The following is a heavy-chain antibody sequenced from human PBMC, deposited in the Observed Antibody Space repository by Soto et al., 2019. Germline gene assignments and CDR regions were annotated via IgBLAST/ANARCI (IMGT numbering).Heavy chain of an antibody. D-gene: IGHD3-22*01. CDR3: ARGPTYYYDNSGNYFLDY. Sequence: QVQLVQSGAEVKKPGASVKVSCKASGYTFTTYGMIWVRQAPGQGLDWMGWISTYNGNTKYAERLQGRVTMTTVTTTSMAYMELRSLRSDVTAVYYCARGPTYYYDNSGNYFLDYWGQGTLVTVSS. CDR1: GYTFTTYG. CDR2: ISTYNGNT. V-gene: IGHV1-18*01. J-gene: IGHJ4*02.